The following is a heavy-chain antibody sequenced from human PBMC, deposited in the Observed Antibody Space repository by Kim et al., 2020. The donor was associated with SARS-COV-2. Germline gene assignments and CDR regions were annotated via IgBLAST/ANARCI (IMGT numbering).Heavy chain of an antibody. Sequence: NPSLKSRVTISVDTSKNQLFLKLSSVTAADTAVYYCARREYSSSWYEGDYWGQGTLVTVSS. J-gene: IGHJ4*02. D-gene: IGHD6-13*01. CDR3: ARREYSSSWYEGDY. V-gene: IGHV4-30-2*01.